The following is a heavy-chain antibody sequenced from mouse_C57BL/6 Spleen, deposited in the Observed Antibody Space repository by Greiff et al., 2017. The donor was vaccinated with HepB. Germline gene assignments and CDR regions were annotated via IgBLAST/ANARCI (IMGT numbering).Heavy chain of an antibody. CDR3: AREDYYYFDY. V-gene: IGHV5-4*01. CDR2: ISDGGSYT. CDR1: GFTFSSYA. Sequence: DVKLVESGGGLVKPGGSLKLSCAASGFTFSSYAMSWVRQTPEKRLEWVATISDGGSYTYYPDNVKGRFTISRDNAKNHLYLQMSHLKSEDTAMYYCAREDYYYFDYWGQGTTLTVSS. J-gene: IGHJ2*01. D-gene: IGHD1-1*02.